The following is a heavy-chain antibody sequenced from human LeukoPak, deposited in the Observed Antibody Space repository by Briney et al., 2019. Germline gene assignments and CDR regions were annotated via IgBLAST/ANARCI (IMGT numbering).Heavy chain of an antibody. CDR1: GFSFSTYS. V-gene: IGHV3-21*04. D-gene: IGHD2-15*01. Sequence: GGSLRPSCAASGFSFSTYSMNWVRQAPGKGLEWVSSISSRSGYIYYADSVKGRFTISRDNSKNTLYLQMNSLRAEDTAVYYCAKDRFRVVGVYWGQGTLVTVSS. CDR3: AKDRFRVVGVY. J-gene: IGHJ4*02. CDR2: ISSRSGYI.